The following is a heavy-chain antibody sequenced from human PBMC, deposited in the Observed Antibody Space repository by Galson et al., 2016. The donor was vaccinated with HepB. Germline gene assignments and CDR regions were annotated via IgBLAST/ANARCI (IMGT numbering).Heavy chain of an antibody. J-gene: IGHJ4*02. Sequence: SVKVSCKASGYSFTSYGFTWVRQAPGQGLEWMGWISGSKPNTNYAQTLQGRITMTTDTSTTTAYMELRNLRSDDTAVYYCASRTNGRSTHWGQGTLVTVSS. V-gene: IGHV1-18*04. D-gene: IGHD1-26*01. CDR3: ASRTNGRSTH. CDR2: ISGSKPNT. CDR1: GYSFTSYG.